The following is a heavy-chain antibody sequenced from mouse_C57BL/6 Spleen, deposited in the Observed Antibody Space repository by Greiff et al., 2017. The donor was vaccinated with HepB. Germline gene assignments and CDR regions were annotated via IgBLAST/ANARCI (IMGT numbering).Heavy chain of an antibody. J-gene: IGHJ3*01. Sequence: QVQLKQSGAELVRPGASVTLSCKASGYTFTDYEMHWVKQTPVHGLEWIGAIDPETGGTAYNQKFKGKAILTADKSSSTAYMELRSLTSEDSAVYYCTREGGYGNYVRFAYWGQGTLVTVSA. CDR3: TREGGYGNYVRFAY. D-gene: IGHD2-10*02. V-gene: IGHV1-15*01. CDR2: IDPETGGT. CDR1: GYTFTDYE.